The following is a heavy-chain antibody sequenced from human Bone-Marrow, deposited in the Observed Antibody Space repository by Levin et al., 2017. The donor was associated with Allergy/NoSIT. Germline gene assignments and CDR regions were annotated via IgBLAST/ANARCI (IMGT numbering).Heavy chain of an antibody. J-gene: IGHJ4*02. CDR1: GGSFGDYL. CDR3: TSSPRRGY. V-gene: IGHV4-34*01. CDR2: MNHNGSP. Sequence: SETLSLNCAVYGGSFGDYLWNWIRQPPGKGLEWIGEMNHNGSPRYNPSLKSRVTISIDTSKNQFSLKLTSVTAADTAVYFCTSSPRRGYWGQGSLVTVSS.